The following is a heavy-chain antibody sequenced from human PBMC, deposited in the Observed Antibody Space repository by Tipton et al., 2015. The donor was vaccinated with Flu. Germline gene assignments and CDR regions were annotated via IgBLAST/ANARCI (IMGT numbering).Heavy chain of an antibody. D-gene: IGHD2/OR15-2a*01. CDR1: GGSFSCYY. Sequence: TLSLTCAVYGGSFSCYYWSWIRQPPGKGLEWIGEINHSGSTNYNPSLKSRVTISVDTSKNQFSLKLSSVTAADTAVYYCARRGLLWYFDLWGRGTLVTVSS. J-gene: IGHJ2*01. CDR2: INHSGST. V-gene: IGHV4-34*01. CDR3: ARRGLLWYFDL.